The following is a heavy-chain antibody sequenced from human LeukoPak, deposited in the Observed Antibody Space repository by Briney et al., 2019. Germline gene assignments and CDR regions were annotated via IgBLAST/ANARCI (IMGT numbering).Heavy chain of an antibody. CDR2: IYPGDSDT. D-gene: IGHD3-16*01. J-gene: IGHJ4*02. CDR3: AKPGQLGEYTPYHFDY. Sequence: GESPKISCKGSGYSFTSYWIGWVRQMPGKGLEWMGIIYPGDSDTRYSPSFQGQVTISADKSISTAYLQWSSLKASDTAMYYCAKPGQLGEYTPYHFDYWGQGILVTVSS. V-gene: IGHV5-51*01. CDR1: GYSFTSYW.